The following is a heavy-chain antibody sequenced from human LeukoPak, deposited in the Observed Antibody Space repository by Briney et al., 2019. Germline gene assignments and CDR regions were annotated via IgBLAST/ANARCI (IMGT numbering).Heavy chain of an antibody. V-gene: IGHV3-30-3*01. CDR3: AKGRIQQRLPFFDY. D-gene: IGHD5-18*01. Sequence: PGRSLRLSCAASGFTFSSFAFHWVRQAPGKGLEWVAVISHDGSDTFYADSVKGRFTISRDNSKYTVYLQMNSLRVDDTAVYYCAKGRIQQRLPFFDYWGQGTLVTVSS. CDR2: ISHDGSDT. CDR1: GFTFSSFA. J-gene: IGHJ4*02.